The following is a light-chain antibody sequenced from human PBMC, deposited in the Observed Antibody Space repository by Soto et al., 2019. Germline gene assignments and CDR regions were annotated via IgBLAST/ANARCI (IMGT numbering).Light chain of an antibody. CDR3: QQLNSYPLT. J-gene: IGKJ4*01. CDR2: KAS. Sequence: DIQMTQSPSTLSASVGDRVTITCRASQSISSWLARYQQKPGKAPKLLIYKASSLESGVPSRFSGSGSGTEFTLTISSLQPDDSATYYCQQLNSYPLTFGGGTKVDIK. V-gene: IGKV1-5*03. CDR1: QSISSW.